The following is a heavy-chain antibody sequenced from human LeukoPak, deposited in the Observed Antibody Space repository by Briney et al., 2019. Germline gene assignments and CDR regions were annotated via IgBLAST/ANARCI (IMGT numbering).Heavy chain of an antibody. V-gene: IGHV3-30*01. CDR2: ISYDGSNK. Sequence: GWSLRLSCAASGFTFSSYAMHWVRQAPGKGLEWVAVISYDGSNKYYADSVKGRFTISRDNSKNTLYLQMNSLRAEDTAVYYCARAIRDGYNYRYYYYYMDVRGKGTTVTVSS. J-gene: IGHJ6*03. CDR1: GFTFSSYA. D-gene: IGHD5-24*01. CDR3: ARAIRDGYNYRYYYYYMDV.